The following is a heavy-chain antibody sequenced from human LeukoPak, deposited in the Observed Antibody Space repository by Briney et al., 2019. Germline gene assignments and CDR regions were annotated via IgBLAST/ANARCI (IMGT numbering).Heavy chain of an antibody. D-gene: IGHD6-19*01. CDR2: IHYSGST. Sequence: SETLSLTCTVSGDSIGSYNWNWIRQAPGKGLEWIGYIHYSGSTNHNSSLKSRVTLSVDTSRNQYSLKLSSVTAADTAVYCCARDGVAGGFDYWGQGTLVTVSS. CDR3: ARDGVAGGFDY. CDR1: GDSIGSYN. J-gene: IGHJ4*02. V-gene: IGHV4-59*01.